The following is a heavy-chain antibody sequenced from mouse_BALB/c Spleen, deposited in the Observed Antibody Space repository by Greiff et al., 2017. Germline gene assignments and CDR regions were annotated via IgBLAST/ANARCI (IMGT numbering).Heavy chain of an antibody. D-gene: IGHD1-1*01. CDR2: INPSNGRT. Sequence: QVQLQQSGAELVKPGASVKLSCKASGYTFTSYWMHWVKQRAGQGLEWIGEINPSNGRTNYNEKFKSKATLTVDKSSSTAYMQLSSLTSEDSAVYYCARSYYYGSGTWFAYWGQGTLVTVSA. J-gene: IGHJ3*01. CDR3: ARSYYYGSGTWFAY. CDR1: GYTFTSYW. V-gene: IGHV1S81*02.